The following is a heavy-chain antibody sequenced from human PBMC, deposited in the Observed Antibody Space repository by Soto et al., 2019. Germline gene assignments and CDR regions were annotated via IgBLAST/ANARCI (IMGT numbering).Heavy chain of an antibody. D-gene: IGHD6-19*01. V-gene: IGHV4-34*01. CDR1: GGSFSGYY. J-gene: IGHJ6*03. CDR2: INHSGST. CDR3: ARTGGIAVAGTRPDYYYYYMDV. Sequence: PSETLSLTCAVYGGSFSGYYWSWIRQPPGKGLEWIGEINHSGSTNYNPSLKSRVTISVDTSKNQFSLKLSSVTAADTAVYYCARTGGIAVAGTRPDYYYYYMDVWGKGTTVT.